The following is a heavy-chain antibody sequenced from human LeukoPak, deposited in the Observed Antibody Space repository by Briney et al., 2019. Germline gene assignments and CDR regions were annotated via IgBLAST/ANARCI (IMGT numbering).Heavy chain of an antibody. V-gene: IGHV3-30*03. CDR3: ARAPYDILTGYPDY. Sequence: PGGSLRLSCAASGFTFSGYAIHWVRQAPGKGLEWVAVISSDGRDKHHADSVKGRFTISRDNSKNTLYLQMNSLRAEDTAVYYCARAPYDILTGYPDYWGQGTLLTVSS. CDR2: ISSDGRDK. J-gene: IGHJ4*02. CDR1: GFTFSGYA. D-gene: IGHD3-9*01.